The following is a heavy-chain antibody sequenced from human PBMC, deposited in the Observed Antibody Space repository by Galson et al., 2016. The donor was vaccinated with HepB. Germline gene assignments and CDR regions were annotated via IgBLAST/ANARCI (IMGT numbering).Heavy chain of an antibody. CDR3: GTESYLKGHSIVVAAPSQT. Sequence: SLRLSCAASGFTFKNYWMTWVRQAPGKGLEWVSVIYSGGGTYYADSVQGRFTISRDNSKNTVFLEMNSLRAEDTAVYYCGTESYLKGHSIVVAAPSQTWGRGTLVTVAS. V-gene: IGHV3-53*01. CDR2: IYSGGGT. J-gene: IGHJ5*02. CDR1: GFTFKNYW. D-gene: IGHD2-15*01.